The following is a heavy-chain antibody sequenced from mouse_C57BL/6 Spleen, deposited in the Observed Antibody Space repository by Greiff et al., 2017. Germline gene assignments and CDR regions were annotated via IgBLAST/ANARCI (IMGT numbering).Heavy chain of an antibody. Sequence: EVKLQESGPELVKPGASVKIPCKASGYTFTDYNMDWVKQSHGKSLEWIGDINPNNGGTIYNQKFKGKATLTVDKSSSTAYMELRSLTSEDTAVYYCARIPYEYYAMDYWGQGTSVTVSS. CDR1: GYTFTDYN. CDR3: ARIPYEYYAMDY. V-gene: IGHV1-18*01. CDR2: INPNNGGT. D-gene: IGHD2-3*01. J-gene: IGHJ4*01.